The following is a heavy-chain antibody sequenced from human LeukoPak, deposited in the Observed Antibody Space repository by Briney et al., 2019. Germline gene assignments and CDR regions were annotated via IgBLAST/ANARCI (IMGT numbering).Heavy chain of an antibody. J-gene: IGHJ6*02. CDR3: ARDYRLAKGRKYNWNEHYYYGMDV. V-gene: IGHV3-21*01. D-gene: IGHD1-20*01. Sequence: GGSLRLSCAASGFTFSSYSMNWVRQAPGKGLEWVSSISSSSSYIYYADSVKGRFTISGDNAKNSLYLQMNSLRAEDTAVYYCARDYRLAKGRKYNWNEHYYYGMDVWGQGTTVTVSS. CDR2: ISSSSSYI. CDR1: GFTFSSYS.